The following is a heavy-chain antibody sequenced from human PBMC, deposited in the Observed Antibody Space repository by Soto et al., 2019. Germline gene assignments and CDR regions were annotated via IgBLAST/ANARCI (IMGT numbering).Heavy chain of an antibody. CDR2: INQSGST. Sequence: QVQLQQWGAGLLKPSETLSLTCAVNGGSFSGYYWTWIRQSPGKGLEWVGEINQSGSTKYNPSLKSRVTMSVDTSKNHFSLQLTSVTAADPAVYYCARNGSYYDFWSGHYSGGGMDVWGQGTTVTVSS. CDR3: ARNGSYYDFWSGHYSGGGMDV. V-gene: IGHV4-34*01. J-gene: IGHJ6*02. CDR1: GGSFSGYY. D-gene: IGHD3-3*01.